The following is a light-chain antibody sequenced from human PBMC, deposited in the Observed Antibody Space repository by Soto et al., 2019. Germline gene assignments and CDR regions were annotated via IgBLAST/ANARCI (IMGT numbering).Light chain of an antibody. CDR1: QSISSW. V-gene: IGKV1-5*03. CDR3: QHYNSFSST. Sequence: DIQMTQSPSTLSASVVDRVTITCRASQSISSWLAWYQQKPGKAPKVLIYKASSLESGVPSRFSGSGPGTEFTLTISSLQPDDFATYYCQHYNSFSSTFGQGTKVDIK. CDR2: KAS. J-gene: IGKJ1*01.